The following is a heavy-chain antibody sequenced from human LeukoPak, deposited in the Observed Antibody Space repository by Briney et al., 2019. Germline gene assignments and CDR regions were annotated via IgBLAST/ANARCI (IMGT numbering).Heavy chain of an antibody. Sequence: SETLSLTCAVYGGSFSGYHWTWIRQSPGKGLEWIGDINPSGSTYYNASLKSRLTISVDTSKNQFSLKLRSVTAADTAVYYCARGRHDITMIVVVMTSVSYSLDVWGKGTTVTVS. CDR3: ARGRHDITMIVVVMTSVSYSLDV. D-gene: IGHD3-22*01. J-gene: IGHJ6*03. CDR1: GGSFSGYH. CDR2: INPSGST. V-gene: IGHV4-34*01.